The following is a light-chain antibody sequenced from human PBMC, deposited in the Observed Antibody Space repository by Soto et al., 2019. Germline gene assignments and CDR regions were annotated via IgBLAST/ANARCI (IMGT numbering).Light chain of an antibody. J-gene: IGKJ5*01. CDR1: QSVSSN. V-gene: IGKV3-15*01. CDR3: QQYNTLPRT. Sequence: EIVMTQSPATLSVSPGEGATLSCRASQSVSSNLVWYQHRPGQAPRLLIYGASTRATDIPARFSGSGSGTEFTLTISSLQSEDYAVYYCQQYNTLPRTFGGGTRLEIK. CDR2: GAS.